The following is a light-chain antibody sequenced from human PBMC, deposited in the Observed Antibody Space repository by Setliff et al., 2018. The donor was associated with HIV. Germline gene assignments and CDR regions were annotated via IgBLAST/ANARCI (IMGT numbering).Light chain of an antibody. J-gene: IGKJ1*01. CDR2: GAS. Sequence: EIVLTQSPGTLSLSPGERATFSCRASQSVSSYYVAWYQQKPGQAPRLLIYGASSRATGIPDRFSGSGSGTDFSLTISRPEPEDFAVYYCQQYGSSRWTFGQGTKWIS. CDR3: QQYGSSRWT. V-gene: IGKV3-20*01. CDR1: QSVSSYY.